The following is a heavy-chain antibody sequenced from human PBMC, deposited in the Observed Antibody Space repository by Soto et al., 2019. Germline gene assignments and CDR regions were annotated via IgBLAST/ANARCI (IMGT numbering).Heavy chain of an antibody. CDR3: ARFKLGDDY. V-gene: IGHV1-69*02. J-gene: IGHJ4*02. D-gene: IGHD5-12*01. CDR2: LIPILGLA. CDR1: GGTFSNST. Sequence: QVQLVQSGAEVRKPGSSVKVSCQASGGTFSNSTVTWVRQAPGQGLEWMGRLIPILGLANYAQKFRGRLTITADKSTTTAYMDLRSLRSEDTAMYYCARFKLGDDYWGQGTLVTVSS.